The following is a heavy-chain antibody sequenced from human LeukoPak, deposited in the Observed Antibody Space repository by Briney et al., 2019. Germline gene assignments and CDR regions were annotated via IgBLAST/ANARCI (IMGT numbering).Heavy chain of an antibody. J-gene: IGHJ5*02. Sequence: SETLSLTCTVSGGSISSYYWSWIRQPPGKGLEWIGYIYYSGSTNYNPSLKSRVTISVDTSKNQFSLKLSSVTAADTAVYYCARGYSSSWSTWGQGTLVTVSS. CDR1: GGSISSYY. CDR2: IYYSGST. D-gene: IGHD6-13*01. V-gene: IGHV4-59*01. CDR3: ARGYSSSWST.